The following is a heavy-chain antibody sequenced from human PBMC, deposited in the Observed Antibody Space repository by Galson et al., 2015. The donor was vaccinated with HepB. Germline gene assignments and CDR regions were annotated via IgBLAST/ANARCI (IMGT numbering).Heavy chain of an antibody. CDR2: INYDGSNI. Sequence: SLKVSCAASGFTFSSYGMHWVRQAPGKGLEWVAVINYDGSNIYYAESVKGRFTITRDNSKNTLYLQMNSLRAEDTALYYCARDRIPARTGLFGPWGQGTLVTVSS. J-gene: IGHJ5*02. CDR1: GFTFSSYG. D-gene: IGHD6-6*01. CDR3: ARDRIPARTGLFGP. V-gene: IGHV3-33*01.